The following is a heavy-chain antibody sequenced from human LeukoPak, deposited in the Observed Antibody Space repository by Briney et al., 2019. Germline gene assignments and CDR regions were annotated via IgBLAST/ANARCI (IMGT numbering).Heavy chain of an antibody. CDR1: VYTFTGYY. J-gene: IGHJ4*02. V-gene: IGHV1-2*02. D-gene: IGHD1-26*01. Sequence: GASVNVSCKASVYTFTGYYMHWVRQAPGQGLEWMGWINPNSGGTNYAQKFQGRVTMTRDTSISTAYMELSRLRSDDTAVYYCAREGLVGASGFDYWGQGTLVTVSS. CDR3: AREGLVGASGFDY. CDR2: INPNSGGT.